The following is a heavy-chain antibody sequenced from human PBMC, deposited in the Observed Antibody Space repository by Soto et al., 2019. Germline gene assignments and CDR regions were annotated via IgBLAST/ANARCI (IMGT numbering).Heavy chain of an antibody. D-gene: IGHD1-26*01. CDR1: GASISSRSFH. CDR2: IYYDGTT. J-gene: IGHJ1*01. V-gene: IGHV4-39*07. CDR3: ARRVGAVPSQD. Sequence: LQLPESGPGLVKPSETLSLTCSVSGASISSRSFHWDWNRQAPGKGLEWIGSIYYDGTTFYNPSLESRVTISADTSNNQFSLKMNSLTAADTAVFFCARRVGAVPSQDWGQGTLVIVSA.